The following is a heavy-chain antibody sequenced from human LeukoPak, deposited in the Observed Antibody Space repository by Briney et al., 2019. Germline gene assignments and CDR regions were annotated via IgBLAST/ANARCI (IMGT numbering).Heavy chain of an antibody. CDR1: GGSISSYY. CDR2: IYYSGST. J-gene: IGHJ5*02. D-gene: IGHD6-19*01. CDR3: ARIAVAGTDWFDP. Sequence: SETLSLTCTVSGGSISSYYWSWIRQHPGKGLEWIGYIYYSGSTNYNPSLKSRVTISVDTSKNQLSLKLSSVTAADTAVYYCARIAVAGTDWFDPWGQGTLVTVSS. V-gene: IGHV4-59*01.